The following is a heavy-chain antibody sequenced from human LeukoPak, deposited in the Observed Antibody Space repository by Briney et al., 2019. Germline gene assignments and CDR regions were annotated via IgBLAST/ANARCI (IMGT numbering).Heavy chain of an antibody. CDR2: IYYSGST. D-gene: IGHD6-13*01. Sequence: SETLSLTCTVSGGSISSYYWNWIRQPPGKGLEWIGYIYYSGSTNYNPSLKSRVTISVDTSKNQFSLKLSSVTAADTAVYYCAYSGSWYRNFGYWGQGTLVTVSS. V-gene: IGHV4-59*01. CDR3: AYSGSWYRNFGY. J-gene: IGHJ4*02. CDR1: GGSISSYY.